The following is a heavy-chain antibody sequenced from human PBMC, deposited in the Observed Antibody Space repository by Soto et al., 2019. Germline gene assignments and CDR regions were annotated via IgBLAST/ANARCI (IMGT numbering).Heavy chain of an antibody. CDR2: INAGNGDT. Sequence: QVQLVQSGAEVKKPGASVKVSCKASGYTFTAYGLHWVRQAPGQRLEWMGWINAGNGDTKYLQKFQGRFTISRDTSPTSAYIELSSLRSELTASFYCASGRRIGTLLSYYYGMDVGGQGTTVTVSS. V-gene: IGHV1-3*01. CDR1: GYTFTAYG. CDR3: ASGRRIGTLLSYYYGMDV. D-gene: IGHD1-1*01. J-gene: IGHJ6*02.